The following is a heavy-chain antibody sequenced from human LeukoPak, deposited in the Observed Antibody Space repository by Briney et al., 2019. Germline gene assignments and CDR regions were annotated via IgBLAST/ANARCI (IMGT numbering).Heavy chain of an antibody. J-gene: IGHJ3*02. CDR3: ARALIGGSGLSSDAFDI. CDR2: IYYSGST. V-gene: IGHV4-59*01. Sequence: PSETLSLTCTVSGGSISSYYWSWIRQPPGKGLEWIGYIYYSGSTNYNPSLKSRVTISVDTSENQFSLKLSSVTAADTAVYYCARALIGGSGLSSDAFDIWGQGTMVTVSS. D-gene: IGHD2-15*01. CDR1: GGSISSYY.